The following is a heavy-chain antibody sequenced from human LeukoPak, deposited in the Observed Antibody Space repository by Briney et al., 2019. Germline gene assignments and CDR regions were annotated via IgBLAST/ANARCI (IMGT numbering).Heavy chain of an antibody. CDR2: IKQDGSEK. CDR1: GFTFSSYW. V-gene: IGHV3-7*01. J-gene: IGHJ4*02. D-gene: IGHD1-26*01. Sequence: GGSLRLSCAASGFTFSSYWMSWVRQAPGKGLEWVANIKQDGSEKYYVDSVKGRFTISRDNAKNSLYLQMNSLRAEDTAVYYCARTGKSGSYYGDYFDYWGQGTLVTVSS. CDR3: ARTGKSGSYYGDYFDY.